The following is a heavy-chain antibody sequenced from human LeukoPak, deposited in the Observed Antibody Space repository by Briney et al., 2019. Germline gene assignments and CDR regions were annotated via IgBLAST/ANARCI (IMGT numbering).Heavy chain of an antibody. V-gene: IGHV3-53*01. CDR3: ANETRPNDY. CDR2: IYSDGST. CDR1: GFIVSGDF. Sequence: GGSLRLSCAASGFIVSGDFMSWVRQAPGKGLEWVSVIYSDGSTYYADSVKGRFTISRDNSKNTLDLQMTGLRAEDTAVYYCANETRPNDYWDQGTQVTVSS. J-gene: IGHJ4*02.